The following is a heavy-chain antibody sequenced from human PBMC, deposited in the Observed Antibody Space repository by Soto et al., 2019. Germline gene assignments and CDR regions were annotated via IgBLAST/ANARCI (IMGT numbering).Heavy chain of an antibody. D-gene: IGHD3-22*01. CDR3: TRDDGYDISGYIVDY. Sequence: SETLSLTCTVSGGSITNHYWSWIRQPPGKGLEWIGYADVRGSTNYSPSLKSRVTMSVDTSKNQFSLKLSSVTAADTAVYYCTRDDGYDISGYIVDYWGQGTLVTVSS. J-gene: IGHJ4*02. CDR1: GGSITNHY. V-gene: IGHV4-4*08. CDR2: ADVRGST.